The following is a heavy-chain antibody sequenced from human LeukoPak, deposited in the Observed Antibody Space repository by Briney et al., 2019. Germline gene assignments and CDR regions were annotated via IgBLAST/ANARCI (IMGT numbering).Heavy chain of an antibody. J-gene: IGHJ4*02. Sequence: ASVKVSCKASGYTFTSYAMNWVRQAPGQGLEWMGWINTNTGNPTYAQGFTGRFVFSLDTSVSTAYLQISSLKAEDTALYYCAKDVGESYDSSAIPRGGFDYWGQGTLVTVSS. D-gene: IGHD3-22*01. CDR1: GYTFTSYA. V-gene: IGHV7-4-1*02. CDR3: AKDVGESYDSSAIPRGGFDY. CDR2: INTNTGNP.